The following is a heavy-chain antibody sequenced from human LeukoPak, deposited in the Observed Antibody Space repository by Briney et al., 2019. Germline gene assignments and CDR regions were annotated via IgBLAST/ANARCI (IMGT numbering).Heavy chain of an antibody. V-gene: IGHV4-61*02. J-gene: IGHJ4*02. D-gene: IGHD5-12*01. CDR1: GGSISSGSYY. CDR2: IYTSGST. Sequence: SETLSLTCTVSGGSISSGSYYWSWIRQPAGKGLEWIGRIYTSGSTSYNPSLKSRVTISVDTSKNQFSLKLSSVTAADTAVYYCAREGVSMGGYYWGQGTLVTVSS. CDR3: AREGVSMGGYY.